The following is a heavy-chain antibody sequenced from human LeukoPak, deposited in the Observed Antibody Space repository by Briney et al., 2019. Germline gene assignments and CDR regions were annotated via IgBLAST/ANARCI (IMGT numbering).Heavy chain of an antibody. CDR2: IYYSGST. V-gene: IGHV4-59*08. CDR1: GGSISSYY. CDR3: ARFHSSGVADY. J-gene: IGHJ4*02. Sequence: SETLSLTCTVSGGSISSYYWSWIRQPPGKGLEWIGYIYYSGSTNYNPSLKSRVTISVDTSKNQFSLKLSSVTAADTAVYYCARFHSSGVADYWGQGTLVTVSS. D-gene: IGHD3-22*01.